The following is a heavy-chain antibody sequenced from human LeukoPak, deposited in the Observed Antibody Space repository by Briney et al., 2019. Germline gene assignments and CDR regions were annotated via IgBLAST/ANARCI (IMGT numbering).Heavy chain of an antibody. CDR3: AKVPMDAGWLVLDY. V-gene: IGHV3-30*18. CDR2: IAYDGSKK. D-gene: IGHD6-19*01. Sequence: GGSLRLSCAASGFTFSTYWMSWVRQAPGKGLEWVAVIAYDGSKKYYADSVKGRFTISRDNSKNTLYLQMNSLRAEDTAVYYCAKVPMDAGWLVLDYWGQGTLVTVSS. CDR1: GFTFSTYW. J-gene: IGHJ4*02.